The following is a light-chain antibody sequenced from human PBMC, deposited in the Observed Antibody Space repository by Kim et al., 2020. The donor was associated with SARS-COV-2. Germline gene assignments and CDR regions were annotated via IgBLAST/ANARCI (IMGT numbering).Light chain of an antibody. CDR3: SSYAVSNAWV. CDR2: EVH. J-gene: IGLJ3*02. Sequence: GQSVTISCTGTSSAVGGYDYVSWYQQRPGEAPKLMIYEVHRRPAGVPSRFSGSKSGNLASLTVSGLQPEDEADYHCSSYAVSNAWVFGGGTQLTVL. CDR1: SSAVGGYDY. V-gene: IGLV2-8*01.